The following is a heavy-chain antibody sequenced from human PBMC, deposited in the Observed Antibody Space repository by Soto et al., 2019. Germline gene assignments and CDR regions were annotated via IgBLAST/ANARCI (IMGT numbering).Heavy chain of an antibody. CDR3: ARCYCSVGSCFTCWHFDL. V-gene: IGHV1-18*01. J-gene: IGHJ2*01. D-gene: IGHD2-15*01. CDR1: GYSFDTFG. CDR2: ISIEKGDT. Sequence: QVQVVQSGAEVKKPGASVKVACKASGYSFDTFGMSWVRQAPGQGLEWMGWISIEKGDTNSAQKFQDSVTMTTDTSTSTAYMELRSLTSDDTAVYYCARCYCSVGSCFTCWHFDLWGRGTRVTVSS.